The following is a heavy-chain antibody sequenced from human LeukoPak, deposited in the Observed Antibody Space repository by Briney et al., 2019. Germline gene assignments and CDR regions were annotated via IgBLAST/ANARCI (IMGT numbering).Heavy chain of an antibody. J-gene: IGHJ6*03. V-gene: IGHV4-34*01. CDR3: ARHVIGRWLGDDYSYYVDV. CDR1: GGSFSGYH. Sequence: PSETLSLTCAVYGGSFSGYHWSWIRQPPGEGLEWIGEIDRYGSTNYIPSLKSRVTISLDTSKNQFSLKLSSMTAADTGVYYCARHVIGRWLGDDYSYYVDVWGKGTTVTISS. D-gene: IGHD5-24*01. CDR2: IDRYGST.